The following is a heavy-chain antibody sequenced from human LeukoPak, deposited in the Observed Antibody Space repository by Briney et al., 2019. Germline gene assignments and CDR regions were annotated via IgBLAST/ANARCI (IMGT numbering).Heavy chain of an antibody. J-gene: IGHJ4*02. Sequence: SETLSLTCAVLDVSFSGYYWSWIRQPPGKGLEWIGEINHSGSTNYNPSLKSRVTISVDTSENQFSLTLSSVTAADTAVYYCARRMVRGFPVKWGQGTLVTVSS. CDR1: DVSFSGYY. CDR2: INHSGST. CDR3: ARRMVRGFPVK. V-gene: IGHV4-34*01. D-gene: IGHD3-10*01.